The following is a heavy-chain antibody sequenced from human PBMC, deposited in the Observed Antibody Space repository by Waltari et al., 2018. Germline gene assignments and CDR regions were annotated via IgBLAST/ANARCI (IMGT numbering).Heavy chain of an antibody. CDR3: ARHLYRGAVAPFDY. V-gene: IGHV4-39*01. CDR2: IYYSGGT. Sequence: QLQLQESGPGLVKPSETLSLTCTVSGGSISSSSYYWGWIRQPPGKGLEWIGSIYYSGGTYYNPSLKSRVTISVDTSKNQFSLKLSSVTAADTAVYYCARHLYRGAVAPFDYWGQGTLVTVSS. J-gene: IGHJ4*02. CDR1: GGSISSSSYY. D-gene: IGHD6-19*01.